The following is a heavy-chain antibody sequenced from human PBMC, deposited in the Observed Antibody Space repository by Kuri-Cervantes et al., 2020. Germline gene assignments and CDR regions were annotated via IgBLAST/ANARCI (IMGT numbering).Heavy chain of an antibody. Sequence: GESLKISCAASGFTFSSYWMHWVRQAPGKGLVWVSRINSDGSSTSYADSVKGRFTISRDNAKNSLYLQMNSLRAEDTALYYCAKGGQYYYYYMDVWGKGTTVTVSS. V-gene: IGHV3-74*01. J-gene: IGHJ6*03. CDR3: AKGGQYYYYYMDV. CDR1: GFTFSSYW. CDR2: INSDGSST.